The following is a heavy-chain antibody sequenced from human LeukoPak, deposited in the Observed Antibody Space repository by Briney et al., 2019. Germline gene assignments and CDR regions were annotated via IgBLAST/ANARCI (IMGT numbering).Heavy chain of an antibody. CDR3: VKSWDTTIWDYFDY. J-gene: IGHJ4*02. CDR2: VSWNGGAI. V-gene: IGHV3-9*01. D-gene: IGHD5-18*01. Sequence: GGSLRLSCAASGFTFADSAMHWVRQAPGKGLEWVSGVSWNGGAIGYAESVKGRFTISRDNAKNSLYLQLNSLRAEDTAFYYCVKSWDTTIWDYFDYWGQGILVTVSS. CDR1: GFTFADSA.